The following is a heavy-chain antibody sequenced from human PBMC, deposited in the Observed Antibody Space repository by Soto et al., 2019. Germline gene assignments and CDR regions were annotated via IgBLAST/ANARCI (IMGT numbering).Heavy chain of an antibody. D-gene: IGHD3-10*01. Sequence: SETLSLTCTVSGGSISSYYWSWIRQPPGKGLEWIGFIYYSGSTNYNPSLKSRVTISVDTSKNQFSLKLSSVIAADTAVYYCARGPYYYGSGSYEGTYYYYYYGMDVWGQGTTVTVS. CDR3: ARGPYYYGSGSYEGTYYYYYYGMDV. V-gene: IGHV4-59*01. CDR2: IYYSGST. J-gene: IGHJ6*02. CDR1: GGSISSYY.